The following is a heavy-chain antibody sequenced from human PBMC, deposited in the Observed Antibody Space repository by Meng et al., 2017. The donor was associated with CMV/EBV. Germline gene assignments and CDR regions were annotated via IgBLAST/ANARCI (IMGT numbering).Heavy chain of an antibody. J-gene: IGHJ4*02. V-gene: IGHV3-7*01. CDR1: GFTFSSYW. Sequence: LSLTGAASGFTFSSYWMSWVRQAPGKGLEWVANIKQDGSEKYYVDSVKGRFTISRDNGKNSVYLQMNSLRAEDTAVYYCARDSGRMNYWGQGTLVTVSS. CDR3: ARDSGRMNY. CDR2: IKQDGSEK. D-gene: IGHD2-8*01.